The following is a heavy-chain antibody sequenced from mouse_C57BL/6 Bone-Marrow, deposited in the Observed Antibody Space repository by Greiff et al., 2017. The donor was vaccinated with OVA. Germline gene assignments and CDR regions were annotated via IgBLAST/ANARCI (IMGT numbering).Heavy chain of an antibody. Sequence: VQLQQPGAELVRPGSSVKLSCKASGYTFTSYWMHWVKQRPIQGLEWIGNIDPSDSETHYNQKFKDKATLTVDKSSSTAYMQLSSLTSEDSAVYYCSRWGPYYYGSSSAWFAYWGQGTLVTVSA. CDR3: SRWGPYYYGSSSAWFAY. CDR2: IDPSDSET. V-gene: IGHV1-52*01. CDR1: GYTFTSYW. D-gene: IGHD1-1*01. J-gene: IGHJ3*01.